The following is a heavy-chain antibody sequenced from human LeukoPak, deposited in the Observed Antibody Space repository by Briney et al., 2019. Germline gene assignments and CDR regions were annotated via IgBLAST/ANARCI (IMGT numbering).Heavy chain of an antibody. Sequence: ASVKISCKASGYTFIRYAINWLRQVPGQGLEWMGWINMYTANPAYAQGFTERFVFSLDTSVSTAYLEISNLKAEDTAVYYCARHDNDDDFDYWGQGTLVTVSS. CDR1: GYTFIRYA. CDR3: ARHDNDDDFDY. J-gene: IGHJ4*02. CDR2: INMYTANP. V-gene: IGHV7-4-1*02. D-gene: IGHD3-16*01.